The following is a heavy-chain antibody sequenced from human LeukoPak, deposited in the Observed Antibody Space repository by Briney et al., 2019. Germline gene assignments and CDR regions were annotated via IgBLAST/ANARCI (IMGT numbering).Heavy chain of an antibody. D-gene: IGHD3-22*01. Sequence: GGSLRLSCAASGFTFSSYSMNWVRQAPGKGLEWVSYISSSSSTIYYADSVKGRFTISRDNAKNSLYLQMNSLRAEDTAVYYCARGDYYDSSGYRRFDIRGQGTMVTVSS. CDR1: GFTFSSYS. J-gene: IGHJ3*02. CDR3: ARGDYYDSSGYRRFDI. V-gene: IGHV3-48*04. CDR2: ISSSSSTI.